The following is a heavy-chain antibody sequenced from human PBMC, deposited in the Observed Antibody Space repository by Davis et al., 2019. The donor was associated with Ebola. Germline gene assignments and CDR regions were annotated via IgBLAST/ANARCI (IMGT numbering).Heavy chain of an antibody. D-gene: IGHD6-19*01. Sequence: GESLKISCAASGFTISGNHMNWVRQAPGKGLEWVSVFYSGGSTYYADSVKGRFTISRDNSKNTLYLQVNSLRAEDTAVYYCARGVMMPVAGTGYAFDIWGQGTMVTVSS. CDR1: GFTISGNH. CDR3: ARGVMMPVAGTGYAFDI. CDR2: FYSGGST. J-gene: IGHJ3*02. V-gene: IGHV3-66*01.